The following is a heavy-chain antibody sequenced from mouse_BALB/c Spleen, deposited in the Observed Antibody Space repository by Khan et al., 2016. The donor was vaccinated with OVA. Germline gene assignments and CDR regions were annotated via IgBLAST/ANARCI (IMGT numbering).Heavy chain of an antibody. D-gene: IGHD2-12*01. CDR2: INPNSDNT. V-gene: IGHV1-18*01. CDR3: ARGNDLFAY. J-gene: IGHJ3*01. CDR1: GFSFTAYY. Sequence: EVQLQESGPDLVKTGASLKISCKASGFSFTAYYMYWVKLSRGKSIEWIGGINPNSDNTNYNHNFKGKAILTVDTSSSTPYMELRSLTSEDTAVYFCARGNDLFAYWGQGTLVTVSA.